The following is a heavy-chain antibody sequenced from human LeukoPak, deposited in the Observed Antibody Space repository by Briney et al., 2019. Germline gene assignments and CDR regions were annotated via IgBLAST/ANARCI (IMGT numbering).Heavy chain of an antibody. Sequence: SETLSLTCTVSGGSINSYYWSWIRQPPGKGLEWIGYIYYSGSTNYTPSLKSRVTISVDTSKNQFSLKLSSVTAADTAVYYCARVKKDQIIDYWGQGTLVTVSS. CDR3: ARVKKDQIIDY. CDR1: GGSINSYY. CDR2: IYYSGST. D-gene: IGHD2-2*01. J-gene: IGHJ4*02. V-gene: IGHV4-59*12.